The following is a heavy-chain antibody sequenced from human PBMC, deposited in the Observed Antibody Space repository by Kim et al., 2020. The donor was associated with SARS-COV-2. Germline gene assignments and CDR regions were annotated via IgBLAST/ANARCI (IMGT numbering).Heavy chain of an antibody. Sequence: ASVKVSCKASGYTFTSYDINWVRQATGQGLEWMGWMNPNSGNTGYAQKFQGRVTRTRNTSISTAYMELSSLRSEDTAVYYCARDGGPDSGLQLWAYYYYGMDVWGQGTTVTVSS. CDR1: GYTFTSYD. J-gene: IGHJ6*02. V-gene: IGHV1-8*01. CDR2: MNPNSGNT. CDR3: ARDGGPDSGLQLWAYYYYGMDV. D-gene: IGHD5-18*01.